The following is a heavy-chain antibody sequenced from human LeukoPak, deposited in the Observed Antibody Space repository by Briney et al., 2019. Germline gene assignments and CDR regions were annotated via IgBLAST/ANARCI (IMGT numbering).Heavy chain of an antibody. D-gene: IGHD3-3*01. V-gene: IGHV1-18*01. CDR1: GYTFTSYG. J-gene: IGHJ6*03. CDR2: ISAYNGNT. Sequence: ASVKVSCKASGYTFTSYGISWVRQAPGQGLEWMGWISAYNGNTNYAQKLQGRVTMTTDTSTSTAYMELRSLRSDDTAVYYCARDGPDFWSGYPNPYHYYYMDVWGKGTTVTVSS. CDR3: ARDGPDFWSGYPNPYHYYYMDV.